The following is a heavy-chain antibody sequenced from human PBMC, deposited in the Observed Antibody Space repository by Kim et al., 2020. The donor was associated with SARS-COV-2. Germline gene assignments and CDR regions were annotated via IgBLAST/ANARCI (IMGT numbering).Heavy chain of an antibody. CDR2: ISGDGGST. CDR1: GFTFDDYA. Sequence: GGSLRLSCAVSGFTFDDYALHWVRQAPGKGLEWVSVISGDGGSTYYADSVKGRFTISRDNSKNSLCLQMNSLRTDDTGLYYCAKVKGGSSSWYRAFDYWGQGSLVIVSS. CDR3: AKVKGGSSSWYRAFDY. J-gene: IGHJ4*02. V-gene: IGHV3-43*02. D-gene: IGHD6-13*01.